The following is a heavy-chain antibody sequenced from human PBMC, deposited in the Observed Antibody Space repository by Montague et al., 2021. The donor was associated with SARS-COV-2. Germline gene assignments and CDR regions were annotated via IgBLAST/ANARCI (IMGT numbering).Heavy chain of an antibody. J-gene: IGHJ4*02. CDR3: ARFGETYRDFDC. Sequence: SLRLSCAASGFTFSSFAISWVRQAPVKGLEWVSVMYSDCINTFYXDSVKARFTISRDNSKNTLYLQLNSLRAEDTTVYYWARFGETYRDFDCWGQGTLVTVSS. CDR2: MYSDCINT. CDR1: GFTFSSFA. V-gene: IGHV3-23*03. D-gene: IGHD3-10*01.